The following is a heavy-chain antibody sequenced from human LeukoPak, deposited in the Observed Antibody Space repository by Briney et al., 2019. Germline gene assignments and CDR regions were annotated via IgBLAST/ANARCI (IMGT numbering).Heavy chain of an antibody. CDR3: ARDVGTSGWYTCDY. CDR2: TYYRSKEYD. V-gene: IGHV6-1*01. Sequence: SQTLSLTCGNSRDSVSSNNGAWNWIRQSPSGCLEWLGRTYYRSKEYDYYAGSVQGRLTISPDTSQNQFSLHLYSVTPEDTAVYYCARDVGTSGWYTCDYGGQETLVTVSS. D-gene: IGHD6-19*01. CDR1: RDSVSSNNGA. J-gene: IGHJ4*02.